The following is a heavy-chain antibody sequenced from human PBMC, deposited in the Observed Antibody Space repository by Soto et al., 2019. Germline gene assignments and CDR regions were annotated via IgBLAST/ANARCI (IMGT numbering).Heavy chain of an antibody. V-gene: IGHV1-46*01. Sequence: ASVKVSCKASGYTFTSYYMHWVRQAPGQGLEWMGIINPSGGSTSYAQKFQGRVTMTRDTSTSTVYMELSSLRSEDTAVYYCARENEIAARPGYYYYYGMDVWGQGTTVTVSS. D-gene: IGHD6-6*01. CDR3: ARENEIAARPGYYYYYGMDV. CDR2: INPSGGST. CDR1: GYTFTSYY. J-gene: IGHJ6*02.